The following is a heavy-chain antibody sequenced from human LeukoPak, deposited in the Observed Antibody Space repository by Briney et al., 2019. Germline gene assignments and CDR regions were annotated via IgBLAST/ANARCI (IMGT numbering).Heavy chain of an antibody. D-gene: IGHD4-17*01. CDR1: GFTFSSYA. Sequence: QPGGSLRLSCAASGFTFSSYAMSWVRQAPGKGLEWVSAISGSGGSTYYADSVKGRFSISRDNSKNTVYLQMNRLRGDDTAVYYCANEIRPNDYWGQGTLVTVSS. V-gene: IGHV3-23*01. J-gene: IGHJ4*02. CDR2: ISGSGGST. CDR3: ANEIRPNDY.